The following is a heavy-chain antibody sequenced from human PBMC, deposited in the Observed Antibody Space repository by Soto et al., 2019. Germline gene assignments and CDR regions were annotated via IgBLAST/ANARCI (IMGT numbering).Heavy chain of an antibody. CDR3: ARGFRVEGAYGAGAFFDY. D-gene: IGHD1-26*01. CDR2: IYSSINT. V-gene: IGHV3-66*01. CDR1: GLTVSSNY. Sequence: EVRLVDSGGDFVQPGGSLRLSCVASGLTVSSNYMGWVRQAPGKGLEWVSIIYSSINTKYADSVKGRFTISRDNSKNTLYLQMNSLRAEDTAVYYCARGFRVEGAYGAGAFFDYWAQGTLVTVSS. J-gene: IGHJ4*02.